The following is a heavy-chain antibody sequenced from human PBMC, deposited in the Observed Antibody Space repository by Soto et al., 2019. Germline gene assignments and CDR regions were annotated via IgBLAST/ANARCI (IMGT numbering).Heavy chain of an antibody. V-gene: IGHV4-30-4*01. CDR2: IYYSGST. J-gene: IGHJ5*02. D-gene: IGHD3-9*01. CDR3: ARAHYFDWFPNWFDP. CDR1: GGSISSGDYY. Sequence: SETLSLTCTVSGGSISSGDYYWSWIRQPPGKGLEWIGYIYYSGSTYYNPSLKSRVTISVDTSKNQFSLKLSSVTAADTAVYYCARAHYFDWFPNWFDPWGQGTLVTVS.